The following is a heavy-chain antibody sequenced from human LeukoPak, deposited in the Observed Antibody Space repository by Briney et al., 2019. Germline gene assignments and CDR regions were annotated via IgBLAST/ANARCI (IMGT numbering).Heavy chain of an antibody. Sequence: GASVKVSCKASGYTFTGYYMHWVRQAPGQGLEWMGWINPNSGGTNYAQKFQGRVTMTRDTSISTAYMELSRLRSDDTAVCYCARVPFGSSGYGTIDYWGQGTLVTVSS. D-gene: IGHD3-22*01. V-gene: IGHV1-2*02. CDR3: ARVPFGSSGYGTIDY. CDR1: GYTFTGYY. CDR2: INPNSGGT. J-gene: IGHJ4*02.